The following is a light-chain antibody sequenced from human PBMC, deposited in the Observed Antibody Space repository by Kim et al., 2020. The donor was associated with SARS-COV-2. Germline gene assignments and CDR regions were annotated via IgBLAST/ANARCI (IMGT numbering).Light chain of an antibody. CDR2: YDA. Sequence: APGGTATITCGGNTSGRKTVNWYQKRPGQAPVLVIFYDAGRPSGIPERFSGSNSGNTATLTITRVEAGDEADYYCQLWDSDTDHVVFGGGTQLTVL. J-gene: IGLJ2*01. CDR3: QLWDSDTDHVV. V-gene: IGLV3-21*01. CDR1: TSGRKT.